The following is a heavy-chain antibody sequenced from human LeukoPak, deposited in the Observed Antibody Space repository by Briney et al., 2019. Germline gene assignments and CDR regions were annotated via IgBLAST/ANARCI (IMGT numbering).Heavy chain of an antibody. Sequence: GGSLTLSCAASGFTFSSYWMSWVRQAPGQGLERVANIKQDGSGKYYVDSVQGRFTISRDNAKNSLYLQMNSLRADDTAVYSGVRHWRNYYDSSGYYHFDCGGQGTLGTVS. CDR3: VRHWRNYYDSSGYYHFDC. CDR1: GFTFSSYW. CDR2: IKQDGSGK. V-gene: IGHV3-7*01. J-gene: IGHJ4*02. D-gene: IGHD3-22*01.